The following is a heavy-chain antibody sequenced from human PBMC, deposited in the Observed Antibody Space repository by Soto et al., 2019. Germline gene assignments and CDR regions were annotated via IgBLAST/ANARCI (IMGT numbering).Heavy chain of an antibody. CDR3: AKDKGGTPYYIDS. J-gene: IGHJ4*02. V-gene: IGHV3-9*01. Sequence: VLLVESGGGLVQPGRSLRLSCAVSGFNFGNYAMHWVRQAPGKGLEWVAAINWNSDKVAYAGSVLGRFTIFRDSAKNSLHLHMNDLTTEDTALYYCAKDKGGTPYYIDSWGQGILVTVSS. CDR1: GFNFGNYA. D-gene: IGHD6-25*01. CDR2: INWNSDKV.